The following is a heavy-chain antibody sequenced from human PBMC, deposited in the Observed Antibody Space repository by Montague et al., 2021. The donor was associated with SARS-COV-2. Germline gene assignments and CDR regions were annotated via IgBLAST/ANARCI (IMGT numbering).Heavy chain of an antibody. Sequence: SLRLSCAASGFTFDDYAMHWVRQTPGKGLEWVSFITGDGDTTDYGDSVKGRFAISRDNSKKSLYLQMNSLRTEDTALYYCAKDGLGPPEQQVRGSDWYFDLWGRGTLVTVSS. V-gene: IGHV3-43*02. CDR3: AKDGLGPPEQQVRGSDWYFDL. J-gene: IGHJ2*01. CDR1: GFTFDDYA. D-gene: IGHD6-13*01. CDR2: ITGDGDTT.